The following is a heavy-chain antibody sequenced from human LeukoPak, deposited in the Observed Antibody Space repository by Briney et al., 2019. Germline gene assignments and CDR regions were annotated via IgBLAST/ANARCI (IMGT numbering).Heavy chain of an antibody. CDR3: ARCAERIHDPENYFDY. CDR2: IWYDGSNK. D-gene: IGHD1-1*01. CDR1: GFTFSSYG. V-gene: IGHV3-33*01. Sequence: GRSLRLSCAASGFTFSSYGMHWVRRAPGKGLEWVAVIWYDGSNKYYADSVKGRFTISRDNPKNTLFLQMNSLRAEDTAVYYCARCAERIHDPENYFDYWGQGTLVTVSS. J-gene: IGHJ4*02.